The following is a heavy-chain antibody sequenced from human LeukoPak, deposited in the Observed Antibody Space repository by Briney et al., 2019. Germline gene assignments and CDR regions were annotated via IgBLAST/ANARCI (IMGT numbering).Heavy chain of an antibody. D-gene: IGHD3-10*01. J-gene: IGHJ1*01. V-gene: IGHV1-3*01. CDR1: GYTFTSYA. CDR3: ARVPLDDASRHYYPH. Sequence: GASVKVSCKASGYTFTSYAMHWVRQAPGQRLEWMGWINAGNGNTKYSQKFQGRVTITRDTSASTAYMELNSLSSEDTAVYYCARVPLDDASRHYYPHWGQGTLVTVSS. CDR2: INAGNGNT.